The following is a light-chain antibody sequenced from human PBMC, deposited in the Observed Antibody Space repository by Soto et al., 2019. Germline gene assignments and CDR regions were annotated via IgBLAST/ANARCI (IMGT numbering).Light chain of an antibody. V-gene: IGLV1-51*01. CDR2: DNN. Sequence: QPVLTQPPSVSAAPGQTVTISCSGTRSNIGKDFVSWYQQLPGRAPKLLIYDNNKRPSGIPDRFSASKSGTSATLDIAGLQTGDEAVYYCGTWDGGLTAGVFGGGTKLTVL. J-gene: IGLJ3*02. CDR1: RSNIGKDF. CDR3: GTWDGGLTAGV.